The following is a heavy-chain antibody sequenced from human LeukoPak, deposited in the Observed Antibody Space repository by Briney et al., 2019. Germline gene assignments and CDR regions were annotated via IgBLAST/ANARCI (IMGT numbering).Heavy chain of an antibody. V-gene: IGHV3-23*01. CDR3: ARGQSQQLVLNWFDP. CDR2: ISGSGGST. J-gene: IGHJ5*02. Sequence: GGSLRLSCAASGFTFGSYAMSWVRQAPEKGLEWVSAISGSGGSTYYADSVKGRFTISRDNSKNTLYLQMNSLRAEDTAVYYCARGQSQQLVLNWFDPWGQGTLVTVSS. D-gene: IGHD6-13*01. CDR1: GFTFGSYA.